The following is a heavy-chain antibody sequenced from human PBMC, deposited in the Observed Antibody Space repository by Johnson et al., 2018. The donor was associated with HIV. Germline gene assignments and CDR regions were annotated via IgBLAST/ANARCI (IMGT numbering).Heavy chain of an antibody. CDR3: AKIGQWRERLDAFDV. V-gene: IGHV3-30*02. J-gene: IGHJ3*01. D-gene: IGHD6-19*01. CDR2: IRYDGTNK. CDR1: GFTFSSYG. Sequence: QVQLVESGGGVVQPGGSLRLSCAASGFTFSSYGMHWVRQAPGKGLEWVAFIRYDGTNKYYADSMTGRFTISRDNSKNTLYLQMSSLRPEDTAVYYCAKIGQWRERLDAFDVWGQGTMVTVSS.